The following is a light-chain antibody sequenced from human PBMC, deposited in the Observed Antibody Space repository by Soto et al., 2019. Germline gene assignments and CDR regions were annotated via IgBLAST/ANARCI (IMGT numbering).Light chain of an antibody. J-gene: IGKJ4*01. CDR3: QQYGRSLT. CDR2: GAS. V-gene: IGKV3-20*01. Sequence: EIVLTQSPGTLSLSPGERATLSCRASQSVSSTYLAWYQQKPGQAPRLLIYGASIRATGIPDRFSGSGSGTDFTLTISRLEPEDLAVYYCQQYGRSLTFGGGTKVDIK. CDR1: QSVSSTY.